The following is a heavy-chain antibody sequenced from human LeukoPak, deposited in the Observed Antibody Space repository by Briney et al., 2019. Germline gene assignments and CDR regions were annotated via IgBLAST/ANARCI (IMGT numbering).Heavy chain of an antibody. CDR2: IYYSGST. D-gene: IGHD3-22*01. J-gene: IGHJ4*02. V-gene: IGHV4-59*01. CDR1: GGSFSGYY. CDR3: AREPMYYYDSSGYYPSRKYYFDY. Sequence: SETLSLTCAVYGGSFSGYYWSWIRQPPGKGLEWIGYIYYSGSTNYNPSLKSRVTISVDTSKNRFSLKLSSVTAADTAVYYCAREPMYYYDSSGYYPSRKYYFDYWGQGTLVTVSS.